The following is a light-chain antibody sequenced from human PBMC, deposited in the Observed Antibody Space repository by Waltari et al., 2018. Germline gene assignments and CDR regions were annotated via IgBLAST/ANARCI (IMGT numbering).Light chain of an antibody. CDR3: AAWDDRLTDVL. J-gene: IGLJ2*01. V-gene: IGLV1-47*01. CDR2: MNN. CDR1: TANIGSNY. Sequence: QSVLTQPPAVSGTPGQRVTISCSGSTANIGSNYVYWSLQVPGTAPKLLIYMNNQRPSGVPDRFSGSRSGTSASLAISGLRSEDEADYYCAAWDDRLTDVLFGGGTKLTVL.